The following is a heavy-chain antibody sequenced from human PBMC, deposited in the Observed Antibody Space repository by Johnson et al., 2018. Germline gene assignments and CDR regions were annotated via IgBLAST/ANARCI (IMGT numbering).Heavy chain of an antibody. D-gene: IGHD1-1*01. V-gene: IGHV5-51*01. J-gene: IGHJ3*02. CDR2: IYPGDSDT. CDR3: ATATTTGTTDVAFDM. Sequence: VQLVQSGAEVKKPGESLKISCKGSGYSFTSYWIGWVRQMPGKGLEWMGIIYPGDSDTRYSPSFQGQVTIPADKSISTAYLQWSSLKASDTAMYYCATATTTGTTDVAFDMWGQGTMVTVSS. CDR1: GYSFTSYW.